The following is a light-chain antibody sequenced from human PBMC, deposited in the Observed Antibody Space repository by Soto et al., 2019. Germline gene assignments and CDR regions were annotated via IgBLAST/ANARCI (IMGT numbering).Light chain of an antibody. CDR2: DAS. Sequence: EIVLTQSPDTLSLSPGERATLSCRASQSVRNNYLAWYQQKPGQAPRFLIYDASSRATGIPDRXXGSXSGXXXXXXXXXXEPEDFAVXYCXQYVWXPLTFGGGTKVEIK. V-gene: IGKV3-20*01. J-gene: IGKJ4*01. CDR3: XQYVWXPLT. CDR1: QSVRNNY.